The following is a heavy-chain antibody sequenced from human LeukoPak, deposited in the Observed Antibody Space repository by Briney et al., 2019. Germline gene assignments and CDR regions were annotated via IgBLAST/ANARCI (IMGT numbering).Heavy chain of an antibody. D-gene: IGHD3-22*01. CDR1: GYTFTGYY. CDR2: INPNSGGT. Sequence: GASVKVSFKASGYTFTGYYMHWVRQAPGQGLEWMGWINPNSGGTNYAQKFQGRVTITRDTSISTAYMELSRLRSDDTAVYYCARPLDYYDSSGYYWDGMDVWGQGTTVTVSS. J-gene: IGHJ6*02. V-gene: IGHV1-2*02. CDR3: ARPLDYYDSSGYYWDGMDV.